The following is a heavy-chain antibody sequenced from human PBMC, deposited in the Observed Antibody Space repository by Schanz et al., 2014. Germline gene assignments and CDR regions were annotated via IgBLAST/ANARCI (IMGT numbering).Heavy chain of an antibody. Sequence: QVQLVESGGGVVQPGRSLRLSCAASGFTFSSYTMHWVRQAPGTGLEWVAVISYDGTNKYYADSVKGRFTISRDNSKNTLYLQMNSLRAEEPAVYHCVKDLGGSSSSGYSHFDHWGLGTLVTVSS. D-gene: IGHD6-13*01. CDR3: VKDLGGSSSSGYSHFDH. J-gene: IGHJ4*02. CDR1: GFTFSSYT. CDR2: ISYDGTNK. V-gene: IGHV3-30*04.